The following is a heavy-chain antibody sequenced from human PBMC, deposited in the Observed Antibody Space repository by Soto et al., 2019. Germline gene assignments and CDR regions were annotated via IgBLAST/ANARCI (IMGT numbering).Heavy chain of an antibody. D-gene: IGHD3-10*01. CDR2: IYHSGST. J-gene: IGHJ6*02. V-gene: IGHV4-30-2*01. CDR1: GGSISSGGYS. Sequence: PSETLSLTCAVSGGSISSGGYSWSWIRQPPGKGLEWIGYIYHSGSTYYNPSLKSRVTISVDRSKNQFSLKLSSVTAADTAVYYCARDVVRGVYYYYYGMDVWGQGTTVTVSS. CDR3: ARDVVRGVYYYYYGMDV.